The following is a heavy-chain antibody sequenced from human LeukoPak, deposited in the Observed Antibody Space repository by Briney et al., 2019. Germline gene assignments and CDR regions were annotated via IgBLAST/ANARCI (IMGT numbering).Heavy chain of an antibody. V-gene: IGHV3-23*01. CDR3: AKESTGGYDSLDY. CDR1: GFTFSSYA. Sequence: GGSLRLSCAVSGFTFSSYAMSWVRQAPGKGLEWVSGLSGSGDRIYYADSVKGRFTISRDNSKNTLYLQMNSLRAEDTAVYYCAKESTGGYDSLDYWGQGTLVTVSS. D-gene: IGHD5-12*01. J-gene: IGHJ4*02. CDR2: LSGSGDRI.